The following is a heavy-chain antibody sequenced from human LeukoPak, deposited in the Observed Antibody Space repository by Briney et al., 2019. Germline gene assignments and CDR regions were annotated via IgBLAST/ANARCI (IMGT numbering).Heavy chain of an antibody. CDR3: ARLVVTAATKYYYYYMDV. CDR2: INHSGST. J-gene: IGHJ6*03. V-gene: IGHV4-34*01. CDR1: SGSFSGYY. D-gene: IGHD2-21*02. Sequence: SETLSLTCAVYSGSFSGYYWSWIRQPPGKGLEWIGEINHSGSTNYNPSLKSRVTISVDTSKNQFSLKLSSVTAADTAVYYCARLVVTAATKYYYYYMDVWGKGTTVTISS.